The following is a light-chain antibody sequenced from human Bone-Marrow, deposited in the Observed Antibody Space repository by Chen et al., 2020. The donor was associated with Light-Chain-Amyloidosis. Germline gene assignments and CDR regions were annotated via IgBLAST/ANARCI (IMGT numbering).Light chain of an antibody. Sequence: SYELTQPPSVSGCPGQTARITCSGDDLPTKYAYWYQQKPGQAPVLVIHRDTERPSGISERFSGSNSGTTATLTISGVQAEDEADYHCQSADSSGTYEVIFGGGTKLTVL. J-gene: IGLJ2*01. CDR2: RDT. CDR3: QSADSSGTYEVI. V-gene: IGLV3-25*03. CDR1: DLPTKY.